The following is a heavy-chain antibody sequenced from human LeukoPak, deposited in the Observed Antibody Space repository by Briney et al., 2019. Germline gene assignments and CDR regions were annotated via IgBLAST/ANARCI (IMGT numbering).Heavy chain of an antibody. Sequence: QPGGSLRLSCAASGFTFSDYAMSWVRQAPGTGLEWVSTISGSGGTTYYADSVKGRFTISRDNSKNTLYLQMNSLRPEDTAVYYCARSSYSSSSSVWGQGTMVTVSS. CDR2: ISGSGGTT. CDR3: ARSSYSSSSSV. V-gene: IGHV3-23*01. D-gene: IGHD6-6*01. CDR1: GFTFSDYA. J-gene: IGHJ3*01.